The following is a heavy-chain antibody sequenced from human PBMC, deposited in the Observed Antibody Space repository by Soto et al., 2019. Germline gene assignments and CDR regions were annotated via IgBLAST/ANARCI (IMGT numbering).Heavy chain of an antibody. CDR1: GGSFSGYY. Sequence: QVQLQQWGAGLLKPSETLSHTCAVYGGSFSGYYWSWIRQPPGKGLEWIGEINHSGSTNYNPSLKSRVTISVDTSKNQFSLKLSSVTAADTAVYYCARYSSGWYTLGAFDIWGQGTMVTVSS. CDR2: INHSGST. V-gene: IGHV4-34*01. CDR3: ARYSSGWYTLGAFDI. D-gene: IGHD6-19*01. J-gene: IGHJ3*02.